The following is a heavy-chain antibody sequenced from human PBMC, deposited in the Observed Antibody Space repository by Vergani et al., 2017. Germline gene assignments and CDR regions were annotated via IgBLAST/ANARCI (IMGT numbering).Heavy chain of an antibody. CDR1: GFTFSSYA. CDR3: ASSAFRGRYSSSGYLSG. D-gene: IGHD6-13*01. V-gene: IGHV3-23*01. CDR2: ISGSGGST. J-gene: IGHJ4*02. Sequence: EVQLLESGGGLVQPGGSLRLSCAASGFTFSSYAMSWVRQAPGKGLEWVSAISGSGGSTYYADSVKGRFTISRDNSKTTLYLQMNSLRAEDTALYYCASSAFRGRYSSSGYLSGWGQGTLVTVSS.